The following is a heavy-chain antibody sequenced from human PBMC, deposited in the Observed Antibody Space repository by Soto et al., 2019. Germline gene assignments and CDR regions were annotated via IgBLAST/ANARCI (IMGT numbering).Heavy chain of an antibody. CDR1: GASISDYF. CDR3: VRGAGPPWFDP. Sequence: QVQLQESGPGLVKPSETLSLTCTVSGASISDYFWSGIRQPTGKGLEWIGRLDSSGTNGFNPSLRSRVTMSRDTSKSQFSLKLTSVTAADTAVYYCVRGAGPPWFDPWGQGILVTVSS. J-gene: IGHJ5*02. V-gene: IGHV4-4*07. CDR2: LDSSGTN.